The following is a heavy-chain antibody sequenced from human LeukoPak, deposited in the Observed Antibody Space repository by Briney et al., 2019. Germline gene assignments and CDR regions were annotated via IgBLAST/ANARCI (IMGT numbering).Heavy chain of an antibody. CDR1: GFTFSSYW. V-gene: IGHV3-74*01. CDR3: ARLGSGWSFDY. CDR2: ITSDGSST. J-gene: IGHJ4*02. D-gene: IGHD6-19*01. Sequence: GGSLRLSCAASGFTFSSYWMHWVRQVPGKGLVCVSRITSDGSSTSYADSVRGRFTISRDNAKNTVYLQMNSLRAEDTAVYYCARLGSGWSFDYWGQGTLVTVSS.